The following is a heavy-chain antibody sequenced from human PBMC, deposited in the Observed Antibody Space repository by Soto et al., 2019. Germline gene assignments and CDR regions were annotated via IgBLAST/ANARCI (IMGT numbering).Heavy chain of an antibody. J-gene: IGHJ3*02. CDR2: ISGSGGST. CDR3: AKSRWSSTKGGAFDI. D-gene: IGHD6-13*01. Sequence: PGGSLRLSCAASGFTFSSYAMSWVRQAPGKGLEWVSAISGSGGSTYYADSVKGRFTISRDNSKNTLYLQMNSLRAEDTAVYYCAKSRWSSTKGGAFDIWGQGTRVTVAS. V-gene: IGHV3-23*01. CDR1: GFTFSSYA.